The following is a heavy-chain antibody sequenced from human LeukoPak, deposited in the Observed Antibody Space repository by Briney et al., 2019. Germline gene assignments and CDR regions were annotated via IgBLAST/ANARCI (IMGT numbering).Heavy chain of an antibody. CDR2: ISDGGRST. CDR3: ARGEGYFGY. Sequence: GGSLRLSCAASGFTFSRKAMSWVRQAPGKGLEWGSGISDGGRSTYYANSVKGRFTISRDNAKNSLYVHMNSLRAEDTAVYYCARGEGYFGYGGQGTLVTVSS. J-gene: IGHJ4*02. CDR1: GFTFSRKA. V-gene: IGHV3-23*01.